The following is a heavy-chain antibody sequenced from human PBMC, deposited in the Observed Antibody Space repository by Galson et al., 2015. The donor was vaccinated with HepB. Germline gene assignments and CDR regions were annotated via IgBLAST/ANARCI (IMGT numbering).Heavy chain of an antibody. J-gene: IGHJ4*02. Sequence: SLRLSCAASGFTFSSCGMHWVRQAPGKGLEWVAVIWYDGTEKHYADSVKGRFTISRDNSKSTLNLQMNSLRVEDTAVYYCARETYDFWSGHYTPCDYWGQGTPVTVSS. CDR1: GFTFSSCG. CDR3: ARETYDFWSGHYTPCDY. V-gene: IGHV3-33*01. CDR2: IWYDGTEK. D-gene: IGHD3-3*01.